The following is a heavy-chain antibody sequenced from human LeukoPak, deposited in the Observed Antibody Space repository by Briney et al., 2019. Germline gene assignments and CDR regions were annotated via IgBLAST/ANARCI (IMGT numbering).Heavy chain of an antibody. V-gene: IGHV1-2*02. CDR3: ARGVEYYDFWSGYYGSFDY. D-gene: IGHD3-3*01. Sequence: ASVKVSCKASGYTFTGYYMHWVRQAPGQGLEWMGWINPNSGGTNYAQKFQGRVTMTRDTSISTAYMELSRLRSDDTAVYYCARGVEYYDFWSGYYGSFDYWGQGTLVTVSS. CDR2: INPNSGGT. CDR1: GYTFTGYY. J-gene: IGHJ4*02.